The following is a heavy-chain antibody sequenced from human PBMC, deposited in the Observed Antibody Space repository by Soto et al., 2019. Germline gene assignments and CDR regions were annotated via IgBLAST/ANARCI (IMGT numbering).Heavy chain of an antibody. D-gene: IGHD3-16*02. Sequence: QVQLVQSGAEVKKPGSSVKVSCKASGGTFSSYAISWVRQAPGQGLEWMGGIIPIFGTANYAQKFQGRVTITADESTSTAYMELSSLRSEDTAVYYCARWAWGSYRYILHPDYYYYGMDVWGQGTTVTVSS. CDR3: ARWAWGSYRYILHPDYYYYGMDV. CDR1: GGTFSSYA. J-gene: IGHJ6*02. V-gene: IGHV1-69*12. CDR2: IIPIFGTA.